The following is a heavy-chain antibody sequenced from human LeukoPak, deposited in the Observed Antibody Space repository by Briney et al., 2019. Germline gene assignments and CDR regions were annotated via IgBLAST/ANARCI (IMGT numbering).Heavy chain of an antibody. CDR1: GYTFTSYG. J-gene: IGHJ4*02. V-gene: IGHV1-18*01. D-gene: IGHD3-10*01. CDR3: ARAYRPPPRITMVRGVPALDY. CDR2: ISAYNGNT. Sequence: ASVKVSCKASGYTFTSYGISWVRQAPGQGLEWMGWISAYNGNTNYAQKLQGRVTVTTDTSTSTAYMELRSLRSDDTAVYYCARAYRPPPRITMVRGVPALDYWGQGTLVTVSS.